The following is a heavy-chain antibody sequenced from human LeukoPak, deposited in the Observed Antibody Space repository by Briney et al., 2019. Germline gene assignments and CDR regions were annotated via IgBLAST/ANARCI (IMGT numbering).Heavy chain of an antibody. CDR2: IHTSGST. Sequence: KPSETLSLTCTVSGGSISSGSYYWSWIRQPAGTGLEWIGRIHTSGSTNYNPSLKSRVTISVDTSKNQFSLKLSSVTAADTAVYYCASIGLYGSGTEDVWGQGTTVTVSS. CDR1: GGSISSGSYY. D-gene: IGHD3-10*01. CDR3: ASIGLYGSGTEDV. V-gene: IGHV4-61*02. J-gene: IGHJ6*02.